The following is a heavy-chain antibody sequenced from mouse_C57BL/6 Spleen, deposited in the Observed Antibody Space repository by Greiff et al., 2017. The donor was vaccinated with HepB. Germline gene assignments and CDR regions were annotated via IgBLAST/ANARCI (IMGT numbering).Heavy chain of an antibody. Sequence: QQSCKASDYTFTSYWMQWVKQRPGQGLEWIGEIDPSDSYTNYNQKFKGKATLTVHTSSSTAYMQLSSLTSEDSAVYYCATDYEGFAYWGQGTLVTVSA. CDR3: ATDYEGFAY. CDR2: IDPSDSYT. V-gene: IGHV1-50*01. CDR1: DYTFTSYW. D-gene: IGHD2-4*01. J-gene: IGHJ3*01.